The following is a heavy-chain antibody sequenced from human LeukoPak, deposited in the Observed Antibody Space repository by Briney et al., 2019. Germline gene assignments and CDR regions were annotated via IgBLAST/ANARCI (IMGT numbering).Heavy chain of an antibody. J-gene: IGHJ3*02. V-gene: IGHV3-13*04. CDR3: ARVGIVSGSYRHAFDI. CDR1: GFTFTTYD. D-gene: IGHD1-26*01. CDR2: IGKGSDT. Sequence: GGSLRLSCAASGFTFTTYDMHWVRQAPGKGLEWVSSIGKGSDTYYPASVKGRFTVSREDAKNSLYLQMNSLRAEDTAVYYCARVGIVSGSYRHAFDIWGQGTMVTVSS.